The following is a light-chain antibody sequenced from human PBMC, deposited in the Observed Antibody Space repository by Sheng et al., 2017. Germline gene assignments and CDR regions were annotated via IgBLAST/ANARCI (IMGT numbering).Light chain of an antibody. CDR3: QSYDSSLSGPVV. CDR2: GNN. J-gene: IGLJ2*01. Sequence: QPVLTQPPSVSGGPRARGSTIPSHWEAAPTSGRGYDVHWYQQLPGTVPKLLIYGNNNRPSGVPDRFSGSKSGTSASLAITGLQAEDEADYYCQSYDSSLSGPVVFGGGTKLTVL. V-gene: IGLV1-40*01. CDR1: APTSGRGYD.